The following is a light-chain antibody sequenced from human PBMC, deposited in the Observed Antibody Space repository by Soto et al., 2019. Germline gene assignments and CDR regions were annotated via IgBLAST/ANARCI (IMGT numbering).Light chain of an antibody. CDR2: DVS. J-gene: IGLJ3*02. CDR1: SSDVGGYNY. Sequence: QSALTQPRSVSGSPGQSVTSSCTGTSSDVGGYNYVSWYQQHPGKAPKLMIYDVSKRPSGVPDRFSGSKSGNTASLTISGLQAEDEADYYCCSYAGSYTVGVFGGGTKVTVL. CDR3: CSYAGSYTVGV. V-gene: IGLV2-11*01.